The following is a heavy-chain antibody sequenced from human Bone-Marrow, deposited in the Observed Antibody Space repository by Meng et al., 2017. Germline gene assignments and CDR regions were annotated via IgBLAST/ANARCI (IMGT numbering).Heavy chain of an antibody. CDR3: ARGRGDGYNYDY. Sequence: VPLQRWGAGLLKPSETLSLTCAVYGGSFSGYYWSWIRQPPGKGLEWIGEINHSGSTNYNPSLKSRVTISVDTSKNQFSLKLSSVPAADTAVYYCARGRGDGYNYDYWGQGTLVTVSS. V-gene: IGHV4-34*01. D-gene: IGHD5-24*01. J-gene: IGHJ4*02. CDR1: GGSFSGYY. CDR2: INHSGST.